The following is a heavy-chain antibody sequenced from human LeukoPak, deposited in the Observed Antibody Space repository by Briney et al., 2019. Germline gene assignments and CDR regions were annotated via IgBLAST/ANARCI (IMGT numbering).Heavy chain of an antibody. Sequence: GGSLRLSCAASGFTFSDYYMSWIRQAPGKGLEWVSYISSSGSTIYYADSVKGRFTISRDNAKNSLYLQMNSLRAEDTAVYYCTTDSYSSSWYWYFDYWGQGTLVTVSS. CDR3: TTDSYSSSWYWYFDY. D-gene: IGHD6-13*01. V-gene: IGHV3-11*01. J-gene: IGHJ4*02. CDR1: GFTFSDYY. CDR2: ISSSGSTI.